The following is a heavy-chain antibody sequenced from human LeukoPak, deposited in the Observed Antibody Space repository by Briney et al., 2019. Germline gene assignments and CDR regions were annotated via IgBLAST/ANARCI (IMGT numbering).Heavy chain of an antibody. CDR3: ATRGRYGDYSVY. V-gene: IGHV3-74*01. Sequence: GGSLRLSCAASGFTFSSYWMHWVRQGPGKGLVRVSRINTDGSNTTYADSVKGRFTISRDNAKNTLYLQMSSLTAEDTAVYYCATRGRYGDYSVYWGQGTLVTVSS. CDR1: GFTFSSYW. CDR2: INTDGSNT. D-gene: IGHD4-17*01. J-gene: IGHJ4*02.